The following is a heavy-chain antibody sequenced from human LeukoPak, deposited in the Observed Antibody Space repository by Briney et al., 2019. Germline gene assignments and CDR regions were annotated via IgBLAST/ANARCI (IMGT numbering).Heavy chain of an antibody. CDR3: ARETPATSRYFDL. J-gene: IGHJ2*01. CDR2: ISTTGVYI. CDR1: GFTFSSYT. D-gene: IGHD1-26*01. Sequence: PGGSLRISCAASGFTFSSYTMVWVRQAPGKGLEWVSSISTTGVYIYTADSLKGRFTIPRDNARNSLYLQMSSMRVDDTAVYFCARETPATSRYFDLWGRGTLVTVSS. V-gene: IGHV3-21*01.